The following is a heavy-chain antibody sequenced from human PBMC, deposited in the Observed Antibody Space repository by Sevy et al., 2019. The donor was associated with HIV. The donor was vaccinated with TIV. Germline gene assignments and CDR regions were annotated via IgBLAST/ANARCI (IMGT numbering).Heavy chain of an antibody. CDR2: ISASGGYT. CDR3: EAITTAGRDY. V-gene: IGHV3-23*01. CDR1: GFIFNSYP. D-gene: IGHD1-1*01. Sequence: GGSLRLSCAASGFIFNSYPISWVRQAPGKGLEWVSSISASGGYTYYADSVKGRFTISRDNSNNMLYLQMNSLRAEDTAIYYCEAITTAGRDYWGQGTLVTVSS. J-gene: IGHJ4*02.